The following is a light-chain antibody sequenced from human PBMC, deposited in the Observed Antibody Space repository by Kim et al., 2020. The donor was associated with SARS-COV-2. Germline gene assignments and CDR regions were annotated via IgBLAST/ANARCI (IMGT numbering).Light chain of an antibody. CDR2: DAS. CDR1: QDISNY. V-gene: IGKV1-33*01. J-gene: IGKJ4*01. Sequence: SVGDRVTITCQASQDISNYLNWYQQKPGKAPKLLIYDASNLETGVPSRFSGSGSGTDFTFTISSLQPEDIATYYCQQYDNLPPMTFGGGTKVDIK. CDR3: QQYDNLPPMT.